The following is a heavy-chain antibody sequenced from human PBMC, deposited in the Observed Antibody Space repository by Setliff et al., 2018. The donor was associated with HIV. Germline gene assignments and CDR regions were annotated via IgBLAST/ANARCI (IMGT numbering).Heavy chain of an antibody. Sequence: SLRLSCAASGFTFDDYAMHWVRLTPGKGLEWVSGINWNSDNIGYAGSVKGRFTISRDNAKNSLHLQMTSLRAEDTALYYCAKDWVKGRDIAQAVDAFDIWGQGTMVTVSS. CDR3: AKDWVKGRDIAQAVDAFDI. J-gene: IGHJ3*02. V-gene: IGHV3-9*01. CDR1: GFTFDDYA. CDR2: INWNSDNI. D-gene: IGHD6-13*01.